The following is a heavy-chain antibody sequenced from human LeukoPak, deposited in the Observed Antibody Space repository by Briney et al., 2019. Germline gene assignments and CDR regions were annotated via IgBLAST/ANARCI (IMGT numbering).Heavy chain of an antibody. CDR2: ISDSGGNT. D-gene: IGHD2-15*01. CDR1: GFTFSNYA. J-gene: IGHJ5*02. V-gene: IGHV3-23*01. CDR3: AKDVRGYCSGGRCYGWFGP. Sequence: PGGSLRLSCAASGFTFSNYAMSWVRQAPGKGLEWVSAISDSGGNTYYADSVKGRFTISRDNSKNTLYLQMSSLRAEDTAVYYCAKDVRGYCSGGRCYGWFGPWGQGTLVTVSS.